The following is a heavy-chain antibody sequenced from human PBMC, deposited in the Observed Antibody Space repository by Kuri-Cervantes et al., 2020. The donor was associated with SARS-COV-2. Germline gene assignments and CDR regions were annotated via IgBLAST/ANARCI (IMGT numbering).Heavy chain of an antibody. V-gene: IGHV2-70*04. CDR3: ARSYRYSGSYLPDY. CDR2: IDWDDDK. Sequence: SGPTLVKPTQTLTLTCTFSGFSLSTSGMRVSWIRQPPGKALEWLARIDWDDDKFYSTSLKTRLTISKDTSKNQVVLTMTNMDPVDTATYYCARSYRYSGSYLPDYWGQGTLVTVSS. D-gene: IGHD1-26*01. CDR1: GFSLSTSGMR. J-gene: IGHJ4*02.